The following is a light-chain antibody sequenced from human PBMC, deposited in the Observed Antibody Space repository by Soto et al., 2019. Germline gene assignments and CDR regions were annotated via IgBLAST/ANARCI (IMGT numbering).Light chain of an antibody. CDR2: GAS. CDR1: QSVSSSY. Sequence: QSAAALSVKIGDRATLSCRASQSVSSSYLAWYQQKPGQAPRLLIYGASTRATGIPARFSGSGSGTDFTLTISRLEPEDFAVYYCQQYGSSPRTFGQGAKV. J-gene: IGKJ1*01. CDR3: QQYGSSPRT. V-gene: IGKV3-20*01.